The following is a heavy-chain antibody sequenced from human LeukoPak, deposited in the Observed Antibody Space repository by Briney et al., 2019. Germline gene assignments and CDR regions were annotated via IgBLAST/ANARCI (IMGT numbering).Heavy chain of an antibody. V-gene: IGHV1-69*05. Sequence: GASVKVSCKASGGTFSSYAISWVRQAPGQGLECIGGIIPIFGTANYAQKFQGRVTITTDESTSTAYMELSSLRSEDTAVYYCARIAARLQNWFDPWGQGTLVTVSS. D-gene: IGHD6-6*01. CDR2: IIPIFGTA. CDR3: ARIAARLQNWFDP. J-gene: IGHJ5*02. CDR1: GGTFSSYA.